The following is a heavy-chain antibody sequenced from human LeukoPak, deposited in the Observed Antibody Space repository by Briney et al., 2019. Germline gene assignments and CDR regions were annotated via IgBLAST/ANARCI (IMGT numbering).Heavy chain of an antibody. CDR2: ISYDGSNK. CDR1: EFTFSSYG. D-gene: IGHD1-26*01. V-gene: IGHV3-30*18. CDR3: AKVPHPIVGYYFDY. Sequence: PGGSLRLSCAASEFTFSSYGMHWVRQAPGKGLEWVAVISYDGSNKYYADSVKGRFTISRDNSKNTLYLQMNSLRAEDTAVYYCAKVPHPIVGYYFDYWGQGTLVTVSS. J-gene: IGHJ4*02.